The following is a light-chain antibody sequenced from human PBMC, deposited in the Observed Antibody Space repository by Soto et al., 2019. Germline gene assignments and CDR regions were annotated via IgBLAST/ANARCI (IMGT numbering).Light chain of an antibody. J-gene: IGKJ1*01. V-gene: IGKV3-15*01. CDR1: QSVNDN. Sequence: DTVMTQSPATLSVSPGERATLSCRASQSVNDNLAWYQQKPGQAPRLLIQGALTRATDIPDRFSGSGSGTEFTLTISSLQSEDFAVYYCQQYNDWPPVFGQGTKVEIK. CDR2: GAL. CDR3: QQYNDWPPV.